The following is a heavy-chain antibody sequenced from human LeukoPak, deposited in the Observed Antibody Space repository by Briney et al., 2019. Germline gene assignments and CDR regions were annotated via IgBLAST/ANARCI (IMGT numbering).Heavy chain of an antibody. CDR3: ARGGSRSYTSSTLDY. D-gene: IGHD6-6*01. J-gene: IGHJ4*02. Sequence: SETLSLTCSVSGGSINVYYWNWIRQSPGKGLEWIGSTSYSGSTNYNPSLKSRVTISMDTSKNRFSLKVSSVIPADTAMYYCARGGSRSYTSSTLDYWGQGTLVTVSS. CDR2: TSYSGST. CDR1: GGSINVYY. V-gene: IGHV4-59*01.